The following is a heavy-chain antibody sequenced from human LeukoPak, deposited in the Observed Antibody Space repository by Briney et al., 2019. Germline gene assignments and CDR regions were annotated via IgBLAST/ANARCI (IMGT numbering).Heavy chain of an antibody. V-gene: IGHV1-69*04. CDR3: ATLDRDNSADY. CDR2: IIPILGIA. D-gene: IGHD4-23*01. CDR1: GGTFSSYA. Sequence: GSSVKVSCKASGGTFSSYAISWVRQAPGQGLEWMGRIIPILGIANYAQRFQGRVTITADKSTSTAYMELSSLRSEDTAVYYCATLDRDNSADYWGQGTLVTVSS. J-gene: IGHJ4*02.